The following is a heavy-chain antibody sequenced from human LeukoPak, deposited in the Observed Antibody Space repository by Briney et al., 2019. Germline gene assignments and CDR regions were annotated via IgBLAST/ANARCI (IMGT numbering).Heavy chain of an antibody. D-gene: IGHD2-21*02. J-gene: IGHJ4*02. CDR1: GLSFGYYA. CDR2: ITANGDST. Sequence: GGSLRLSCAASGLSFGYYAMHGVRQAPGKGLEWVSLITANGDSTYYADSVKGRFTISRDNSKNSLSLQMNSLRTEDTALYYCAKDIEAGTAGFSFDYWGQGTLVAVSS. CDR3: AKDIEAGTAGFSFDY. V-gene: IGHV3-43*02.